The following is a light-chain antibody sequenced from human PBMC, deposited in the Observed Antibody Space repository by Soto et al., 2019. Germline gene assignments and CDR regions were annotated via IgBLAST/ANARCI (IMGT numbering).Light chain of an antibody. J-gene: IGLJ1*01. CDR3: SSYTISRTYV. CDR1: KSDVGSYNY. Sequence: QSVLTQPASVSGSHGQSLTISCTGTKSDVGSYNYVSWHQQHPGKAPKLMIYNVYDRPSGISNRFSGSKSGNTASLTISGLQGEDEADYYCSSYTISRTYVFGTGTKVTVL. V-gene: IGLV2-14*03. CDR2: NVY.